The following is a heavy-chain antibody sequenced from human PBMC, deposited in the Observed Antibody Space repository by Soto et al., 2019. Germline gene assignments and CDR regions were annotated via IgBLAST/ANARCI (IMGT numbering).Heavy chain of an antibody. V-gene: IGHV1-46*01. D-gene: IGHD2-8*02. CDR2: INPTFFST. CDR3: ARHLAAGDV. CDR1: GYTFINYY. Sequence: ASVKVSCKASGYTFINYYIHLVRQAPVHVLELIAIINPTFFSTNYSQKFQGRLTFTMYTSTSTFYMELSSLTSEDTYMYYCARHLAAGDVWGQGTLVTVSS. J-gene: IGHJ4*02.